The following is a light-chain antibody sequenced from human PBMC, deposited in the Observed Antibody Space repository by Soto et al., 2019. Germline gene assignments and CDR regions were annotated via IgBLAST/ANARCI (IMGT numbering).Light chain of an antibody. J-gene: IGLJ1*01. CDR1: SSDVGGYNY. CDR2: EVS. CDR3: ASHTGSSPPV. Sequence: QSALTQPASVSGSPGQSITISCTGTSSDVGGYNYVSWYQQHPGKAPKLIIYEVSKRPSGVSNRFSGSKSGNTASLTISGLQAEDEADYYCASHTGSSPPVFGSGTKLTVL. V-gene: IGLV2-14*01.